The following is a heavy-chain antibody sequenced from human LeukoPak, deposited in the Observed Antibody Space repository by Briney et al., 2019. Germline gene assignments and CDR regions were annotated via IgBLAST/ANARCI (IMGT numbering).Heavy chain of an antibody. J-gene: IGHJ3*02. CDR3: AREWETLTDSFDI. CDR2: IYTSGST. D-gene: IGHD1-26*01. Sequence: PSETLSLACTVSGGSISSGSYYWSWIRQPAGKGREWIGRIYTSGSTNYNPSLKSRVTISVDTSKNQFSLKLSSVTAADTAVYYCAREWETLTDSFDIWGQGTMVTVSS. CDR1: GGSISSGSYY. V-gene: IGHV4-61*02.